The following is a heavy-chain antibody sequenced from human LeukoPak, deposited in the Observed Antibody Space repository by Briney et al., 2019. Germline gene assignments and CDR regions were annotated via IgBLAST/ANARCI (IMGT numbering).Heavy chain of an antibody. J-gene: IGHJ4*02. CDR3: VRDDRGIAVGSRDH. CDR1: GFSFSNHW. D-gene: IGHD6-19*01. CDR2: INPDGTEK. Sequence: GGSLRLSCAASGFSFSNHWMIWVRQAPGKGLEWVATINPDGTEKRYVDSVKGRFTISRDNGKNSLYLQMSSLRAEDTAVYYCVRDDRGIAVGSRDHGAQGTLVTVSS. V-gene: IGHV3-7*03.